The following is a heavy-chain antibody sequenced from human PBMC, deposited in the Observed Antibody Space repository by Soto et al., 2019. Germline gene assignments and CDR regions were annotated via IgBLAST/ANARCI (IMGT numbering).Heavy chain of an antibody. CDR1: GHPFLDFY. D-gene: IGHD3-22*01. CDR3: ARIPYYYDTGRTDYF. Sequence: QVQLVQSGAEVRKPGASVRVSCSPSGHPFLDFYVHWVRQAPGKGVEWLGWINPNTGAANYAQKFEGRVTVTRDISINTAYMALTRLTSDDTAVYYCARIPYYYDTGRTDYFWGPGTLVTVSS. J-gene: IGHJ4*02. V-gene: IGHV1-2*02. CDR2: INPNTGAA.